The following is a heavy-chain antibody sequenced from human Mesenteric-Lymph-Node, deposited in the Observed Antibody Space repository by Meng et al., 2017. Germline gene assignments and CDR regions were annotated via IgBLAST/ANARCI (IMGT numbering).Heavy chain of an antibody. J-gene: IGHJ3*02. CDR3: AREIYYYDSSGYHPDAFDI. V-gene: IGHV4-61*02. CDR1: GGSISSGSYY. D-gene: IGHD3-22*01. CDR2: IYTSGST. Sequence: SETLSLTCTVSGGSISSGSYYWSWIRQPAGKGLEWIGRIYTSGSTNYNPSLKSRVTISVDTSKNQFSLKLSSVTAADTAVYYCAREIYYYDSSGYHPDAFDIWGQGTMVTVSS.